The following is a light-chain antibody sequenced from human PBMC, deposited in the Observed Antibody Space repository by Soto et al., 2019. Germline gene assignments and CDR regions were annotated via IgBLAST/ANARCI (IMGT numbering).Light chain of an antibody. CDR3: SSYTTSNTRQIV. V-gene: IGLV2-14*03. CDR2: DVS. Sequence: QSALTQPASVSGSPGQSITISCTGTSSDVGGYNYVSWYQHHPGKAPKPMIYDVSNRPSGVSNRFSGSKSGNTASLTISGLQPEDEADYYCSSYTTSNTRQIVLGTGTQLTVL. CDR1: SSDVGGYNY. J-gene: IGLJ1*01.